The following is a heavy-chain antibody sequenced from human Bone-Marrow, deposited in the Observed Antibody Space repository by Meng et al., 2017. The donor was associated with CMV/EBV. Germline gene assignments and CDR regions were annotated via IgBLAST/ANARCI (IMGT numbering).Heavy chain of an antibody. Sequence: SETLSLTCGVSGGSISSYYWRWIRQPPGKGLEWTGYIYSCGSTDYNPSLKSRVTMSVDTSKNQFSLKLSSVTAADTAVYYCARVQPHLPYYYYGMDVWGQGTTVTVSS. J-gene: IGHJ6*02. D-gene: IGHD5-18*01. V-gene: IGHV4-59*01. CDR1: GGSISSYY. CDR2: IYSCGST. CDR3: ARVQPHLPYYYYGMDV.